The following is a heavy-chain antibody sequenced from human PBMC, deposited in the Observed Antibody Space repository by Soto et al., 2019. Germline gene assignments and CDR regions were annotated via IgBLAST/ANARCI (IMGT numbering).Heavy chain of an antibody. CDR1: GGSISSYY. CDR2: IYYSGST. V-gene: IGHV4-59*12. D-gene: IGHD2-2*01. CDR3: ARRGKGGIVVVPAALRGGVFDY. J-gene: IGHJ4*02. Sequence: PSETLSLTCTVSGGSISSYYWSWIRQPPGKGLEWIGYIYYSGSTNYNPSLKSRVTISVDTSKNQFSLKLSSVTAADTAVYYCARRGKGGIVVVPAALRGGVFDYWGQGTLVTVSS.